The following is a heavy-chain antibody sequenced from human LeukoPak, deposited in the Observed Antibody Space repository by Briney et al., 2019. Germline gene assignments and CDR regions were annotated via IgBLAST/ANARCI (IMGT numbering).Heavy chain of an antibody. CDR2: LNTNTGNP. CDR3: ARTFDDYYGMDV. V-gene: IGHV7-4-1*02. Sequence: GASVTVSCKASGYSFTSHPLNSLRQAPGQGPAWVGWLNTNTGNPTYAQGFTGRFVFSLDTSVSTAYLQISSLKAEDTAVYYCARTFDDYYGMDVWGQGTTVTVSS. J-gene: IGHJ6*02. D-gene: IGHD3-9*01. CDR1: GYSFTSHP.